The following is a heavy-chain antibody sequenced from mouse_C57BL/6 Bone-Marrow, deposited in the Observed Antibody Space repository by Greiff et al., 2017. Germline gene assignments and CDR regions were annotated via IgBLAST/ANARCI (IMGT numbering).Heavy chain of an antibody. CDR2: ISDGGSYT. V-gene: IGHV5-4*01. CDR3: AREGDYYGSKSWFAY. D-gene: IGHD1-1*01. Sequence: EVQLVESGGGLVKPGGSLKLSCAASGFTFSSYAMSWVRQTPEKRLEWVATISDGGSYTYYPDNVKGRFTISRDNAKNNLYLQMSHLKSEDTAMYYCAREGDYYGSKSWFAYWGQGTLVTVSA. J-gene: IGHJ3*01. CDR1: GFTFSSYA.